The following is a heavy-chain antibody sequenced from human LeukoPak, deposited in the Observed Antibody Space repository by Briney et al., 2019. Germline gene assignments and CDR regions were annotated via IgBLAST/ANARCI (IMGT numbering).Heavy chain of an antibody. CDR1: GFTFSSYS. Sequence: GGSLRLSCAASGFTFSSYSMNWVRQAPGKGLEWVSSISSSSSYIYYADSVKGRFTISRDNAKNSLYLQMNSLRAEDTAVYYCARVMLSEYDYGDCYFDYWGQGTLVTVSS. D-gene: IGHD4-17*01. V-gene: IGHV3-21*01. J-gene: IGHJ4*02. CDR2: ISSSSSYI. CDR3: ARVMLSEYDYGDCYFDY.